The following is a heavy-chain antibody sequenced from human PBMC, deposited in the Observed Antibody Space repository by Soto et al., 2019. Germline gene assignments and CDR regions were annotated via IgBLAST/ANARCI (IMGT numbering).Heavy chain of an antibody. D-gene: IGHD5-18*01. CDR3: ARDLLEGYGHARQPDY. CDR1: GFTFSAYS. Sequence: GGSLRLSCVASGFTFSAYSMSWVRQAPGQGLEWVSSITSSSTYIYYTRSVEGRFTISRDDAKNSLHLQMNSLRAEDTAVYYCARDLLEGYGHARQPDYWGQGALVTVSS. V-gene: IGHV3-21*06. J-gene: IGHJ4*02. CDR2: ITSSSTYI.